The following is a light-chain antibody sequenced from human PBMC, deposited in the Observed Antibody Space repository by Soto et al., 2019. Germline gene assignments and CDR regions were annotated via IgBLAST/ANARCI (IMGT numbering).Light chain of an antibody. J-gene: IGKJ1*01. CDR1: QSVSSY. V-gene: IGKV3-11*01. CDR3: QQRSNWPPWT. CDR2: DAS. Sequence: EIVLTQSPATLSLSQGQRAPLSYRASQSVSSYLASYQQKPGQAPRLLIYDASNRATGIPARFSGSGSGTDFTLTISSPEPEDFAVYYCQQRSNWPPWTFGQGTKVDIK.